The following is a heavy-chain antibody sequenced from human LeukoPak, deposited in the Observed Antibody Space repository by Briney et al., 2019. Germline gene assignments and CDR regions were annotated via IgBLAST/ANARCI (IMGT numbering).Heavy chain of an antibody. Sequence: ASVKVSCKASEYTFTGYYMHWVRQAPGQGLEWMGWINPNSGGTNYAQKFQGRVTMTRDTSISTAYMELSRLRSDDTAVYYCARGTGYSYGLYYYYYMDVWGKGTTVTISS. J-gene: IGHJ6*03. D-gene: IGHD5-18*01. CDR1: EYTFTGYY. CDR3: ARGTGYSYGLYYYYYMDV. CDR2: INPNSGGT. V-gene: IGHV1-2*02.